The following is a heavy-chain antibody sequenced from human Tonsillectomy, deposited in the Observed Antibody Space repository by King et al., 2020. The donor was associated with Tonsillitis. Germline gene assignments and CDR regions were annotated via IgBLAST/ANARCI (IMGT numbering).Heavy chain of an antibody. Sequence: VQLVESGGGVVQPGRSLRLSCAASGFILSTYALHWVRQAPGKGLEWVAVISYGGTSENYADSVKGRFTISRDNSKNTLYLQMNSLRAEDTAVYYCARLAPASYDSSGYPLPYYYYGMDVWGRGTTVTVSS. D-gene: IGHD3-22*01. V-gene: IGHV3-30-3*01. CDR1: GFILSTYA. J-gene: IGHJ6*02. CDR2: ISYGGTSE. CDR3: ARLAPASYDSSGYPLPYYYYGMDV.